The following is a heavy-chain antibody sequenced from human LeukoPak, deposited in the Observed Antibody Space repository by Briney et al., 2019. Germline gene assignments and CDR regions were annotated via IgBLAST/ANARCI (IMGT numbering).Heavy chain of an antibody. CDR1: GFTFTSSA. J-gene: IGHJ4*02. D-gene: IGHD6-19*01. CDR3: AAIPTCYSSGSFLDY. Sequence: SVTVSRKASGFTFTSSAMQWVRQARGQGRAWIGWMVCGSRNKNDAQKIQEGVTINGDLTTRTAYMELSSLRSEDTAVYYCAAIPTCYSSGSFLDYWGQGTLVTVSS. V-gene: IGHV1-58*02. CDR2: MVCGSRNK.